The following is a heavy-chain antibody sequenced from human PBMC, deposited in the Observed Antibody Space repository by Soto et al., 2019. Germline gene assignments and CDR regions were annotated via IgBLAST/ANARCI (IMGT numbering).Heavy chain of an antibody. CDR1: GFTFGDYA. D-gene: IGHD3-22*01. J-gene: IGHJ5*02. V-gene: IGHV3-49*03. CDR3: TTNYYDSSGYDNWFDP. CDR2: IRSKAYGGTT. Sequence: PGGSLRLSCAASGFTFGDYAMSWFRQAPGKGLEWVGFIRSKAYGGTTEYAASVKGRFTISRDDSKSIAYLQMNSLKTEDTAVYYRTTNYYDSSGYDNWFDPWGQGTLVTVSS.